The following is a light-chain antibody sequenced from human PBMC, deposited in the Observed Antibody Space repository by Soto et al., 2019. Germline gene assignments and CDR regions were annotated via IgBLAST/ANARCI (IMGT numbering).Light chain of an antibody. J-gene: IGKJ1*01. CDR1: QSVGTY. CDR3: LQYNNWWT. V-gene: IGKV3-11*01. CDR2: DAS. Sequence: EIVLTQSPATLSLSPGERAILSCRASQSVGTYLAWYQQKPGQAPRLLIYDASNRATGIPARFGGSGSGTDFTLTINSLQSEDFAVYYCLQYNNWWTFGQGTKVDIK.